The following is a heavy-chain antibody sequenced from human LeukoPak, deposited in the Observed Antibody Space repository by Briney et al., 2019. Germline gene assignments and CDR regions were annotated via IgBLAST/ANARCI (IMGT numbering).Heavy chain of an antibody. V-gene: IGHV4-38-2*02. Sequence: PSETLSLTCTVSGYSISSGYYWGWIRQPPGKGLERIGSIYHSGSTYYNPSLKSRVTISVDTSKNQFSLKLSSVTAADTAVYYCARDRLALYNWFDPWGQGTLVTVSS. CDR2: IYHSGST. CDR3: ARDRLALYNWFDP. CDR1: GYSISSGYY. J-gene: IGHJ5*02.